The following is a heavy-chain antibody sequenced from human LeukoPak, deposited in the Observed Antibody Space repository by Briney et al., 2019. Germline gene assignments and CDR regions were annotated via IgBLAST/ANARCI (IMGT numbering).Heavy chain of an antibody. CDR1: GGSVSSGRYY. CDR3: ARARTSIAVAGTGIYYYYAMDV. CDR2: IYYSGST. V-gene: IGHV4-61*01. J-gene: IGHJ6*02. Sequence: SETLSLTCTVSGGSVSSGRYYWSWIRQPPGKGVEWIGYIYYSGSTNYHPSLKSRVTISVDTSKNQFARKLSSVTAADTAVYYCARARTSIAVAGTGIYYYYAMDVWGQGTPVTVSS. D-gene: IGHD6-19*01.